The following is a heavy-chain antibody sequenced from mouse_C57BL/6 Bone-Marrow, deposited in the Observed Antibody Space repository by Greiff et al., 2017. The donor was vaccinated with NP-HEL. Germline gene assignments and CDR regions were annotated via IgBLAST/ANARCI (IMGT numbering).Heavy chain of an antibody. Sequence: EVKLQESGGGLVKPGGSLKLSCAASGFTFSSYAMSWVRQTPEKRLEWVATISDGGSYTYYPDNVKGRFTISRDNAKNNLYLQMSHLKSEDTAMYYCARERMNYYGSSPRYYAMDYWGQGTSVTVSS. J-gene: IGHJ4*01. V-gene: IGHV5-4*01. CDR1: GFTFSSYA. D-gene: IGHD1-1*01. CDR3: ARERMNYYGSSPRYYAMDY. CDR2: ISDGGSYT.